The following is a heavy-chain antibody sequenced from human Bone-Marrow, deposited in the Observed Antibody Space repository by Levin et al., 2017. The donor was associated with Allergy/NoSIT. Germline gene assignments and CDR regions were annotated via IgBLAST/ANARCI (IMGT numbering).Heavy chain of an antibody. CDR2: IKQDGSEK. CDR1: GFTFSSYW. Sequence: GESLKISCAASGFTFSSYWMSWVRQAPGKGLEWVANIKQDGSEKYYVDSVKGRFTISRDNAKNSLYLQMNSLRAEDTAVYYCARVRVSSGWYDYWGQGTLVTVSS. D-gene: IGHD6-19*01. CDR3: ARVRVSSGWYDY. V-gene: IGHV3-7*01. J-gene: IGHJ4*02.